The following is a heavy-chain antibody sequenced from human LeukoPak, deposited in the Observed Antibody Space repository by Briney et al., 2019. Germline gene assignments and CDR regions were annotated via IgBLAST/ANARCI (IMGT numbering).Heavy chain of an antibody. CDR2: INPNSGGT. CDR1: GDTFTGYY. D-gene: IGHD2-15*01. J-gene: IGHJ5*02. Sequence: ASVKVSCKASGDTFTGYYMHWVRQAPGQGLEWMGWINPNSGGTNYAQKFQGRVTMTTDTSTSTAYMELRSLRSDDTAVYYCARDPDCSGGSCPVDWFDPWGQGTLVTVSS. CDR3: ARDPDCSGGSCPVDWFDP. V-gene: IGHV1-2*02.